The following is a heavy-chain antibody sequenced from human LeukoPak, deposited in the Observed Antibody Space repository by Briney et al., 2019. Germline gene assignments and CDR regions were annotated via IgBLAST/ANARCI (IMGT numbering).Heavy chain of an antibody. V-gene: IGHV4-34*01. Sequence: SSETLSLTCAVYGGSFSGYYWSWIRQPPGKGLEWIGEINHSGSTNYNPSLKSRVTISVDTSKNQFSLKLSSVTAADTAVYYCARGRVRGVITFNNWFDPWGQGTLVTVSS. D-gene: IGHD3-10*01. CDR3: ARGRVRGVITFNNWFDP. CDR2: INHSGST. CDR1: GGSFSGYY. J-gene: IGHJ5*02.